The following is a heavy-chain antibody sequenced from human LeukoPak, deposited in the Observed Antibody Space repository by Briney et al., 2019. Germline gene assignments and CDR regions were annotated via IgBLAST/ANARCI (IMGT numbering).Heavy chain of an antibody. V-gene: IGHV3-23*01. D-gene: IGHD5-24*01. CDR2: ISGSGGST. Sequence: GGSLRLSCAASGFTFSSYAMSWVGQATGKGLEWVSAISGSGGSTYYADSVKGRFTISRDNSKNTLYLQMNSLRAEDTAVYYCAKDLLDGYNPYYFDYWGQGTLVTVSS. CDR3: AKDLLDGYNPYYFDY. J-gene: IGHJ4*02. CDR1: GFTFSSYA.